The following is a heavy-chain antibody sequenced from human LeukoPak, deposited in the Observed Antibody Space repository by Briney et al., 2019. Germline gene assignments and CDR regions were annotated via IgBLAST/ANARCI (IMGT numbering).Heavy chain of an antibody. CDR2: IWYDGSNK. CDR1: GFTFSSYE. D-gene: IGHD6-19*01. J-gene: IGHJ5*02. V-gene: IGHV3-33*08. CDR3: ARASGVQWLVPPWFDP. Sequence: GGSLRLSCAASGFTFSSYEMNWVRQAPGKGLEWVAVIWYDGSNKYYADSVKGRFTISRDNSKNTLYLQMNSLRVEDTAVYYCARASGVQWLVPPWFDPWGQGTLVTVSS.